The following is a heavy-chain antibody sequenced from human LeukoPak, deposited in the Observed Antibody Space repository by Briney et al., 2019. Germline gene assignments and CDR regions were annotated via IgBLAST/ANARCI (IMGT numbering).Heavy chain of an antibody. CDR1: GFTFSSYW. D-gene: IGHD6-19*01. Sequence: GGSLRLSCAASGFTFSSYWMSWVRQAPGKGLEWVANIKQDGSEKYYVDSVKGRFTISRDNAKNSLYLQMNSLRAEDTAVYYCASPGASSGWSRASAFDIWGQGTMVTVSS. V-gene: IGHV3-7*01. CDR2: IKQDGSEK. J-gene: IGHJ3*02. CDR3: ASPGASSGWSRASAFDI.